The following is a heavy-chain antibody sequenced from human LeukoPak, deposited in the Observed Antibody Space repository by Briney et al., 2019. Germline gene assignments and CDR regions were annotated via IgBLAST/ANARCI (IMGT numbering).Heavy chain of an antibody. Sequence: GESLKISCKGSGYSFTSYWIGWVRQMPGKGLEGRGINYPGDSDNRYSTSFQGQVTISADKYISTAYLQWSSLKASDTAMYYCARSSIGYYYYYYMDVWGKGTTVTVSS. CDR2: NYPGDSDN. CDR3: ARSSIGYYYYYYMDV. J-gene: IGHJ6*03. V-gene: IGHV5-51*01. D-gene: IGHD6-6*01. CDR1: GYSFTSYW.